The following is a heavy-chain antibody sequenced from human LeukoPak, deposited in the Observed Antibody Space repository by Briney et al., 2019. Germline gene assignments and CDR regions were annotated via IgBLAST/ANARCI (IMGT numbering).Heavy chain of an antibody. CDR1: GGTFSSYA. D-gene: IGHD6-19*01. CDR3: AKDRGAVAADMENWFDP. CDR2: IIPIFGTA. V-gene: IGHV1-69*05. Sequence: SVKVSCKASGGTFSSYAISWVRQAPGQGLEWMGGIIPIFGTANYAQKFQGRVTITTDESTSTAYMELSSLRSEDTAVYYCAKDRGAVAADMENWFDPWGQGTLVTVSS. J-gene: IGHJ5*02.